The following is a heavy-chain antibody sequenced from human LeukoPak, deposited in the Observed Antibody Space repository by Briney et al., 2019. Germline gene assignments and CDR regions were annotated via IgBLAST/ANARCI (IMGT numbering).Heavy chain of an antibody. V-gene: IGHV3-30*03. J-gene: IGHJ3*02. CDR2: ISYDGSNK. D-gene: IGHD3-16*01. CDR1: GFTFSSYG. CDR3: AREGDRDYVSDAFDI. Sequence: GGSLRLSCAASGFTFSSYGMHWVRQAPGEGLGWVAVISYDGSNKYYADSVKGRFTISRDNSKNTLYLQMNSLRAEDTAVYYCAREGDRDYVSDAFDIWGQGTMVTVSS.